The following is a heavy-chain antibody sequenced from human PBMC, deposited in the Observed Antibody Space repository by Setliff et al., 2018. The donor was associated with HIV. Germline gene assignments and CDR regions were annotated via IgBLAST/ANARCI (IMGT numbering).Heavy chain of an antibody. CDR2: IHTSGST. CDR1: GGSMNENH. CDR3: ARTGYAFDI. V-gene: IGHV4-4*08. J-gene: IGHJ3*02. Sequence: SETLSLTCTVSGGSMNENHWSWLRQSPGKGLEWIAYIHTSGSTYFNPSFISRVTISIASSKNQFSLKLMSLTAADTAVYYCARTGYAFDIWGRGTMVTVSS.